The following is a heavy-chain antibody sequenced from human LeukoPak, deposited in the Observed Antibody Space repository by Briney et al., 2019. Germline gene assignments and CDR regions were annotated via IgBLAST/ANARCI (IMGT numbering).Heavy chain of an antibody. CDR2: IWYDGSNK. Sequence: GGSLRLSCAASGFTFSSYGMHWVRQAPGKGLEWVAVIWYDGSNKYYADSVKGRFTISRDNSKNTLYLQMNSLRAEDRAVYYCARGTMVRGVIRTLFDYWGQGTLVTVSS. CDR1: GFTFSSYG. CDR3: ARGTMVRGVIRTLFDY. J-gene: IGHJ4*02. V-gene: IGHV3-33*01. D-gene: IGHD3-10*01.